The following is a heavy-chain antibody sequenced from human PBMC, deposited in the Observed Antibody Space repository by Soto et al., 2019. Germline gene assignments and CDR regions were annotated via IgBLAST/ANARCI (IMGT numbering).Heavy chain of an antibody. CDR2: INSDGSST. CDR1: GFTFSSYW. CDR3: ASGRVVIPYYFDY. J-gene: IGHJ4*02. Sequence: QLGGPLRLSCAASGFTFSSYWMHWVRQAPGKGLVWVSRINSDGSSTSYADSVKGRFTISRDNAKNTLYLQMNSLRAEDTAVYYCASGRVVIPYYFDYWGQGTLVTVSS. V-gene: IGHV3-74*01. D-gene: IGHD3-3*01.